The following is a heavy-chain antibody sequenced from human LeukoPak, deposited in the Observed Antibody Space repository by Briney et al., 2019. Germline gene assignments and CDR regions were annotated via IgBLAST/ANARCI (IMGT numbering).Heavy chain of an antibody. CDR1: GGSISSSSYY. CDR3: ARDLWDIVVVPTFNWFDP. V-gene: IGHV4-39*07. D-gene: IGHD2-2*01. J-gene: IGHJ5*02. Sequence: SETLSLTCTVSGGSISSSSYYWSWIRQPPGKGLEWIGSIYYSGSTYYNPSLKSRVTISADTSKNQFSLKLSSVTAADTAVYYCARDLWDIVVVPTFNWFDPWGQGTLVTVLS. CDR2: IYYSGST.